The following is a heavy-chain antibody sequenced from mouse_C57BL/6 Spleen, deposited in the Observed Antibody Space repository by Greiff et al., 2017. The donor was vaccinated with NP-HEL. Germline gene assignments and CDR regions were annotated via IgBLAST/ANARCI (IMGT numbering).Heavy chain of an antibody. Sequence: VQLQQSGPELVKPGASVKISCKASGYAFSSSWMNWVKQRPGKGLEWIGRIYPGDGDTNYNGKFKGKATLTADKSSSTAYMQLSSLTSEDSAVYFGARVDYYGSSPLYAMDYWGQGTSVTVSS. CDR2: IYPGDGDT. J-gene: IGHJ4*01. D-gene: IGHD1-1*01. V-gene: IGHV1-82*01. CDR1: GYAFSSSW. CDR3: ARVDYYGSSPLYAMDY.